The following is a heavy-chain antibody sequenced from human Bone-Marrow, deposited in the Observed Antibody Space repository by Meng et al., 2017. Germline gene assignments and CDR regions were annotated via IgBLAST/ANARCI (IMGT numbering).Heavy chain of an antibody. CDR2: IIPIFGTA. CDR3: ARGTGITMVRGVITYLAAPYYYYYYGMDV. J-gene: IGHJ6*02. Sequence: SVKVSCKASGYTFTSYAISWVRQAPGQGLEWMGGIIPIFGTANYAQKFQGRVTITTDESTSTAYMELSSLRSEDTAVYYCARGTGITMVRGVITYLAAPYYYYYYGMDVWGQGTTVTVSS. V-gene: IGHV1-69*05. D-gene: IGHD3-10*01. CDR1: GYTFTSYA.